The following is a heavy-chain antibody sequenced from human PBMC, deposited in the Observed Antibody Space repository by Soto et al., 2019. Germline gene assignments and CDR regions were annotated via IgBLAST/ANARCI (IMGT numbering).Heavy chain of an antibody. Sequence: SETLSLTCSVSGDSISNLDYFWAWIRQPPGQALEYIGYIYKSATTYYNPSFESRVAISVDTSKSQFSLNVASVTAADTAVYFCARGRYCLTGRCFPNWFDSWGQGALVTVAS. D-gene: IGHD7-27*01. CDR2: IYKSATT. V-gene: IGHV4-30-4*01. CDR3: ARGRYCLTGRCFPNWFDS. J-gene: IGHJ5*01. CDR1: GDSISNLDYF.